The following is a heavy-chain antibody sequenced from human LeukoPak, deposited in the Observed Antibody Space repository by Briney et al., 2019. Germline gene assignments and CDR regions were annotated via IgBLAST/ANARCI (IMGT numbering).Heavy chain of an antibody. CDR1: GGSISSYY. V-gene: IGHV4-4*09. J-gene: IGHJ4*02. Sequence: SETLSLTCTVSGGSISSYYRSWIRQPPGKGLEWIGYIYTSGSTNYNPSLKSRVTISVDTSKNQFSLKLSSVTAADTAVYYCARHGYCSGGSCYSDYFDYWGQGTLVTVSS. D-gene: IGHD2-15*01. CDR3: ARHGYCSGGSCYSDYFDY. CDR2: IYTSGST.